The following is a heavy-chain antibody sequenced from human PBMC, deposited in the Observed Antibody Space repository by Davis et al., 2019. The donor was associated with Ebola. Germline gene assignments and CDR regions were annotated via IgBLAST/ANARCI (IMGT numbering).Heavy chain of an antibody. CDR1: GFTFRTYG. Sequence: GESLKISCAASGFTFRTYGMHWVRQAPGKGPEWVAAIWYDGSNQYYADSVKGRFTISRDNSKNTLYLQMDSLRAEDTAVYYCARATGLDYWGQGTLVTVSS. D-gene: IGHD1-1*01. CDR2: IWYDGSNQ. CDR3: ARATGLDY. J-gene: IGHJ4*02. V-gene: IGHV3-33*01.